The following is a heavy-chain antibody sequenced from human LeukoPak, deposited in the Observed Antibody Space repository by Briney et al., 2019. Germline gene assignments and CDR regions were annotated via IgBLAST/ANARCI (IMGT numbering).Heavy chain of an antibody. V-gene: IGHV3-30*18. D-gene: IGHD3-22*01. CDR1: GFTFSSYA. CDR3: AKSHTSGYYYFDY. J-gene: IGHJ4*02. Sequence: GGSLRLSCAASGFTFSSYAMHWVRQAPGKGLEWVAVISNGGTNEYYADSVKGRFTISRDKSKNTVYLQMNSLRAEDTAVYYCAKSHTSGYYYFDYWGQGTLVTVSS. CDR2: ISNGGTNE.